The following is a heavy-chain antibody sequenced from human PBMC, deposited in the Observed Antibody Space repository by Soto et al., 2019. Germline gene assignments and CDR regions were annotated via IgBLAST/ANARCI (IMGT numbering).Heavy chain of an antibody. J-gene: IGHJ3*02. Sequence: QVQLVQSGAEVKKPGASVKVSCKASGYTFTSYGISWVRQAPGQGLEWMGWISAYNGNTNYAQKLQGRVTMNTGASTSTAYMELISLRSDATAVYYCARERGAVIMITSGWVTNDAFDIWGQGTMVTVSS. V-gene: IGHV1-18*01. CDR1: GYTFTSYG. D-gene: IGHD3-16*01. CDR2: ISAYNGNT. CDR3: ARERGAVIMITSGWVTNDAFDI.